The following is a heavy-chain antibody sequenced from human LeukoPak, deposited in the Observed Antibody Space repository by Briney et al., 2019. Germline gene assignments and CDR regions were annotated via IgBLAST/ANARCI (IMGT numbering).Heavy chain of an antibody. V-gene: IGHV1-18*01. CDR3: ARDPLMRGYFDY. J-gene: IGHJ4*02. CDR1: GGTFSSYA. Sequence: ASVKVSCKASGGTFSSYAISWVRQAPGQGLEWMGWISAYNGNTNYAQKLQGRVTMTTDTSTSTAYMELRSLRSDDTAVYYCARDPLMRGYFDYWGQGTLVTVSS. CDR2: ISAYNGNT.